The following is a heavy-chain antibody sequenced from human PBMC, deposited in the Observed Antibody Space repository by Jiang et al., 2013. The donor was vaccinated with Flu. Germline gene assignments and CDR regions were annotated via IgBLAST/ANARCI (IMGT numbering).Heavy chain of an antibody. V-gene: IGHV4-39*01. CDR3: ARRGQNGSGSYYVDY. Sequence: PGLVKPSETLSLTCTVSGGSISSSYYWGWIRQPPGKGLEWIGSIYYSGSTYYNPSLKSRVTISVDTSKNQFSLKLSSVTAADTAVYYCARRGQNGSGSYYVDYWGQGTLVTVSS. J-gene: IGHJ4*02. CDR1: GGSISSSYY. CDR2: IYYSGST. D-gene: IGHD3-10*01.